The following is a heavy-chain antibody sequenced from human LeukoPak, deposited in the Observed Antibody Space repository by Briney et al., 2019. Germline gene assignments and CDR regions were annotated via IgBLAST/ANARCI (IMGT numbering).Heavy chain of an antibody. V-gene: IGHV5-51*01. CDR2: IYPTDSNT. Sequence: GESLKISCKGSGYNFASYWIGWVRQMPGKGLEWMGIIYPTDSNTKYSPSFQGQVTISADKSISAAFLQWSSLKASCTAMYYCATTYYFDSTFMDVWGQGTTVTVSS. D-gene: IGHD3-22*01. J-gene: IGHJ6*02. CDR1: GYNFASYW. CDR3: ATTYYFDSTFMDV.